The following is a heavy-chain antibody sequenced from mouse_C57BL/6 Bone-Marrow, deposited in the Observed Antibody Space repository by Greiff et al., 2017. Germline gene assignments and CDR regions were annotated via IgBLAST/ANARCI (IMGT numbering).Heavy chain of an antibody. CDR3: ARYRDAMDY. D-gene: IGHD2-14*01. V-gene: IGHV3-5*01. Sequence: EVKLQESGPGLVKPSQTVFLTCTVTGISITTGNYRWSWIRQFPGNKLEWIGYIYYSGTITYNPSPTSRTTITRDTPQNQFFLEMNSLTAEDTATYYCARYRDAMDYWGQGTSVTVSS. CDR1: GISITTGNYR. J-gene: IGHJ4*01. CDR2: IYYSGTI.